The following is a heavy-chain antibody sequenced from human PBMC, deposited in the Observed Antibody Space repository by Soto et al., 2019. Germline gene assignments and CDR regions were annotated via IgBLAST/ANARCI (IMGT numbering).Heavy chain of an antibody. J-gene: IGHJ6*02. CDR2: ISGSGGST. CDR1: GFTFSSYA. V-gene: IGHV3-23*01. Sequence: PGGSLRLSCAASGFTFSSYAMSWVRQAPGKGLEWVSAISGSGGSTYYADSVKGRFTISRDKSKNTLYLQMNSLRAEDTAVYYCAYTVTTLYDYYGMDVWGQGTTVTVSS. D-gene: IGHD4-17*01. CDR3: AYTVTTLYDYYGMDV.